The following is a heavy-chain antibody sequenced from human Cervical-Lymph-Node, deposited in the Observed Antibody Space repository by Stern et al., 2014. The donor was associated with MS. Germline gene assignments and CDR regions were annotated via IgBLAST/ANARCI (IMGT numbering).Heavy chain of an antibody. CDR3: ATTRWDLFTWNWFDP. D-gene: IGHD1-26*01. CDR1: GGSISSSGYY. J-gene: IGHJ5*02. CDR2: IHDSGGT. Sequence: VQLVESGPGLVKPSQTLSLTCNVSGGSISSSGYYWSWVRQPADKGLEWIGRIHDSGGTYYNPSLKSRVTISMDTAKNTFSLKLPSVTAADTAVYYCATTRWDLFTWNWFDPWGQGTLVTVSS. V-gene: IGHV4-61*02.